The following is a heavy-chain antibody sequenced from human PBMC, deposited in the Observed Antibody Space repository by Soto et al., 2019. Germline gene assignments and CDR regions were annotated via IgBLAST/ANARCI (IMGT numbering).Heavy chain of an antibody. D-gene: IGHD3-10*01. CDR1: GFTFNNYA. CDR3: AKGRGGSVSRTPRVDF. V-gene: IGHV3-23*01. Sequence: EVQLLESGGGLVQPGGSLRLSCAASGFTFNNYAMTWVRQAPGKGLEWVSAISGGGDTTSYADSVKGRFTVSRDGSKNTLYLQMSSLRAEDTALYYCAKGRGGSVSRTPRVDFWGQGTLVTVSS. CDR2: ISGGGDTT. J-gene: IGHJ4*02.